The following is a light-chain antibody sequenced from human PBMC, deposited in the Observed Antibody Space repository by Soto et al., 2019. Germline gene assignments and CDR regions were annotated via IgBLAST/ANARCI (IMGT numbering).Light chain of an antibody. CDR1: GSNIGAGYD. Sequence: QSVLTQPPSASGAPGQRVTISCTGSGSNIGAGYDVHWYQHRPGTAPKLLVFGDSHRPSGVPDRFSGSKSGTSASLAITGLQAEDEGDYYCQSSDSTLDARYVFGTGTKLTVL. CDR2: GDS. CDR3: QSSDSTLDARYV. V-gene: IGLV1-40*01. J-gene: IGLJ1*01.